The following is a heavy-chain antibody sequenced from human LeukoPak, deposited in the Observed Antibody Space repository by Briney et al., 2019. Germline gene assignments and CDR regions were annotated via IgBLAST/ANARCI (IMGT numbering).Heavy chain of an antibody. CDR2: IYYSGSP. J-gene: IGHJ4*02. CDR3: ATWRTAKTGFDY. D-gene: IGHD1-1*01. V-gene: IGHV4-39*01. Sequence: SETLSLNCTVSGGSISNNNYYWAWIRQPPGKGLECIGSIYYSGSPYYNPSLKSRVTISVDTSKNQFSLSLSSVTAADTAVYYCATWRTAKTGFDYWGQGTLVTVSS. CDR1: GGSISNNNYY.